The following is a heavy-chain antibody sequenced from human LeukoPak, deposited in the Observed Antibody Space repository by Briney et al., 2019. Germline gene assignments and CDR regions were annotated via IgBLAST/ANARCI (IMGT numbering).Heavy chain of an antibody. J-gene: IGHJ5*02. V-gene: IGHV4-34*01. CDR1: GGSFSGYY. CDR3: ARVAAAGFYNWFDP. CDR2: INHSGST. Sequence: KPSETLSLTCAVYGGSFSGYYWSWIRQPPGKGLEWIGEINHSGSTNYNPSLKSRVTISVDTSKNQFSLKLSSVTAADTAVYYCARVAAAGFYNWFDPWGQGTLVTVSS. D-gene: IGHD6-13*01.